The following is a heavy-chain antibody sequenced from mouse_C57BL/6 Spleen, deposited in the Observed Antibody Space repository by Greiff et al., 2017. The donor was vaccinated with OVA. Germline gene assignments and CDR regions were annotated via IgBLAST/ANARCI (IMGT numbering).Heavy chain of an antibody. J-gene: IGHJ2*01. Sequence: QVQLQQPGAELVRPGTSVKLSCKASGYTFTSYWMHWVKQRPGQGLEWIGVIDPSDSYTNYNQKVKGKATLTVDTSSSTAYMQLSSLTSEDSAVYYCARNLYYFDYWGQGTTLTVSS. CDR2: IDPSDSYT. CDR1: GYTFTSYW. CDR3: ARNLYYFDY. V-gene: IGHV1-59*01.